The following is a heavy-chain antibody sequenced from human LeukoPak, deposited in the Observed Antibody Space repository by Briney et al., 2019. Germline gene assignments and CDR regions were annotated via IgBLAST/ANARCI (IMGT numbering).Heavy chain of an antibody. CDR2: ISYDGSNK. V-gene: IGHV3-30*18. CDR1: GFTFSSYG. J-gene: IGHJ4*02. D-gene: IGHD5-18*01. CDR3: AKDPDSHGYSFLDY. Sequence: GGSLRLSCAASGFTFSSYGMHWVRQAPGKGLEWVAVISYDGSNKYYADSVKGRFTISRDNSKNTLYLQMNSLRAEDTAVYYCAKDPDSHGYSFLDYWGQGTLVTVSS.